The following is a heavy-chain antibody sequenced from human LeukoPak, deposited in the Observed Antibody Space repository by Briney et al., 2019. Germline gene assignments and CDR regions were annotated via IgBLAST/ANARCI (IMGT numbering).Heavy chain of an antibody. CDR3: AREWGYGGNFGPAAFDI. V-gene: IGHV4-31*03. CDR2: IYYSGST. J-gene: IGHJ3*02. CDR1: GGSISSGGYY. D-gene: IGHD4-23*01. Sequence: SQTLSLTCTVSGGSISSGGYYWGWIRQHPGKGLEWIGYIYYSGSTYYNPSLKSRVTISVDTSKNQFSLKLSSVTAADTAVYYCAREWGYGGNFGPAAFDIWGQGTMVTVSS.